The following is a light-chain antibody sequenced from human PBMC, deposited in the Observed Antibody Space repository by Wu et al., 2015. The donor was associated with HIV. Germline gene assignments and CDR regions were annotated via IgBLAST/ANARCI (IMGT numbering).Light chain of an antibody. Sequence: EIVMTQSPATLSVSPGERATLSCRASQSVSNSYLAWYQQKPGQAPRLLIYGASRRATGIPDRFSGSGSATEFTLTISRLESEDFAVYYCQQYGDSLTWTFGQGTKVEIK. CDR3: QQYGDSLTWT. V-gene: IGKV3-20*01. J-gene: IGKJ1*01. CDR2: GAS. CDR1: QSVSNSY.